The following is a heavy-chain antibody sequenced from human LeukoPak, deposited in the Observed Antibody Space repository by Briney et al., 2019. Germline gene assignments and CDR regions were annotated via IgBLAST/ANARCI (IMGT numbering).Heavy chain of an antibody. J-gene: IGHJ3*02. CDR1: GYTFTTYY. CDR3: ARLSQQAFDI. V-gene: IGHV1-46*01. CDR2: IDPSGGTT. Sequence: GASVKVSCKASGYTFTTYYMRWVRQAPGQGLEWMGIIDPSGGTTSYAQKFQGRVTMTRDTSTSTVYMELSSLRSEDTAVYYCARLSQQAFDIWGQGTMVTVSS.